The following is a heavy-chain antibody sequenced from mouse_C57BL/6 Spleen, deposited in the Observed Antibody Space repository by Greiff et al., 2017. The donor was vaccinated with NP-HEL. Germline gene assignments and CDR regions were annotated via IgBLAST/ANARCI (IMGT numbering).Heavy chain of an antibody. D-gene: IGHD2-12*01. V-gene: IGHV1-82*01. CDR2: IYPGDGDT. CDR1: GYAFSSSW. Sequence: QVQLQQSGPELVKPGASVKISCKASGYAFSSSWMNWVKQRPGTGLEWIGRIYPGDGDTNYNGKFKGKATLTADKSSSTAYMQLTSLTSEDSAVYFCASERGYSYDGGLHAMDDWGKGTSVTVSS. CDR3: ASERGYSYDGGLHAMDD. J-gene: IGHJ4*01.